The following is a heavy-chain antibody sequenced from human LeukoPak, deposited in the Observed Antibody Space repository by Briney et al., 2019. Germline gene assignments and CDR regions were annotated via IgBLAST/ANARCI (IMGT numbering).Heavy chain of an antibody. J-gene: IGHJ4*02. CDR1: GFTFSSYS. Sequence: GGSLRLSCAASGFTFSSYSMNWVRQAPGKGLEWVSSISSSSSYIYYADSVKGRFTISRDNAKNSLYLQMNSLRAADTAVYYCARDQDTAMAHDFDYWGQGTLVTVSS. V-gene: IGHV3-21*01. CDR3: ARDQDTAMAHDFDY. D-gene: IGHD5-18*01. CDR2: ISSSSSYI.